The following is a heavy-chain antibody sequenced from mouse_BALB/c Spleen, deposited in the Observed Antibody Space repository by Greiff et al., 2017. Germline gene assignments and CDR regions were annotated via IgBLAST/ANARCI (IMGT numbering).Heavy chain of an antibody. V-gene: IGHV1-12*01. Sequence: QVQLQQPGAELVKPGASVKMSCKASGYTFTSYNMHWVKQTPGQGLEWIGAIYPGNGDTSYNQKFKGKATLTADKSSSTAYMQLSSLTSEASAVYYCARGNYDYDAMDYWGQGTSVTVSS. CDR3: ARGNYDYDAMDY. D-gene: IGHD1-1*02. J-gene: IGHJ4*01. CDR1: GYTFTSYN. CDR2: IYPGNGDT.